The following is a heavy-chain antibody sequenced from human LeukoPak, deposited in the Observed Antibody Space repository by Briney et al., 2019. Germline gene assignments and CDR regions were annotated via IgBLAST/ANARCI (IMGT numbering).Heavy chain of an antibody. CDR1: GYTFPSYF. CDR2: INPTGGST. V-gene: IGHV1-46*01. Sequence: ASVKVSCKASGYTFPSYFMHWVRQAPGQGLEWMGIINPTGGSTTYAQKFQGRVTMTRDTSTSTVYMELSSLRSDDTAVYYCARTAARRFDYWGQGTLVTISS. J-gene: IGHJ4*02. CDR3: ARTAARRFDY. D-gene: IGHD6-6*01.